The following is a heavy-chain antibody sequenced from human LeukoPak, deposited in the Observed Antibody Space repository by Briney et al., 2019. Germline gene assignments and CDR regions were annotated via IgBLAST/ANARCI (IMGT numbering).Heavy chain of an antibody. CDR1: GYTFTSYD. V-gene: IGHV1-8*03. CDR3: ARTGYGRSKYYFDY. J-gene: IGHJ4*02. CDR2: MNPNSGNT. Sequence: VASVKVSCKASGYTFTSYDINWVRQATGQGLEWMGWMNPNSGNTGYAQKFQGRVTITRNTSISTAYMELSSLRSEDTAVYCCARTGYGRSKYYFDYWGQGTLVTVSS. D-gene: IGHD5-18*01.